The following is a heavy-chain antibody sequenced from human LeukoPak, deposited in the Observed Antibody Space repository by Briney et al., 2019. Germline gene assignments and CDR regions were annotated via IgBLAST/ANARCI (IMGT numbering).Heavy chain of an antibody. J-gene: IGHJ4*02. V-gene: IGHV1-2*02. D-gene: IGHD3-22*01. CDR2: INPNSGGA. CDR1: GYTFTGYY. CDR3: ARSAYYYDNDFDY. Sequence: GASVKVSCKASGYTFTGYYMHWVRQAPGQGLEWMGWINPNSGGANYAQEFQGRVTMTRDTSISTAYMELSRLRSDDTAVYYCARSAYYYDNDFDYWGQGTLVTVSS.